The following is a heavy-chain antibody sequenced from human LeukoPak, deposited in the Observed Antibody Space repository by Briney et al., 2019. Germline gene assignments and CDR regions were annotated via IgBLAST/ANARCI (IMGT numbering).Heavy chain of an antibody. D-gene: IGHD3-10*01. CDR2: IYTSGST. CDR3: ARQLYSSGSYYAPMDV. V-gene: IGHV4-4*07. Sequence: SETLSLTCTVSGGSISSYYWSWIRQPAGKGLEWIGRIYTSGSTNYNPSLKSRVTMSVDTSKNQFSLKLSSVTATDTAVYYCARQLYSSGSYYAPMDVWGKGTTVTISS. CDR1: GGSISSYY. J-gene: IGHJ6*03.